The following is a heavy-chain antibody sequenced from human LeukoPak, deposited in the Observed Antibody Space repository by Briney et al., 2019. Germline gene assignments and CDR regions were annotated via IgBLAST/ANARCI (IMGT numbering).Heavy chain of an antibody. V-gene: IGHV3-30-3*01. D-gene: IGHD1-26*01. CDR2: ISYDGSNK. CDR3: ARDGRGLWELPSSEYFDY. J-gene: IGHJ4*02. Sequence: PGGSLRLSCAASGFTFSSYAMHWVRQAPGKGLEWVAVISYDGSNKYYADSVKGRFTISRDNSKNTLYLQMNSLRAEDTAVYYCARDGRGLWELPSSEYFDYWGQGTLVTVSS. CDR1: GFTFSSYA.